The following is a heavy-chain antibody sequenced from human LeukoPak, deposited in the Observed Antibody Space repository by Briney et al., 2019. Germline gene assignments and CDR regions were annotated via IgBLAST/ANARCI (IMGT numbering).Heavy chain of an antibody. J-gene: IGHJ6*02. CDR2: IKQDGSEK. CDR1: GFTFSSYW. V-gene: IGHV3-7*01. Sequence: GGSLRLSCAASGFTFSSYWMSWVRQAPGKGLEWVANIKQDGSEKYYVDSVKGRFTISRDNAKNSLYLQMNSLRAEDTAVYYCARLANFDWLLYYYYCYGMDVWGQGTTVTVSS. CDR3: ARLANFDWLLYYYYCYGMDV. D-gene: IGHD3-9*01.